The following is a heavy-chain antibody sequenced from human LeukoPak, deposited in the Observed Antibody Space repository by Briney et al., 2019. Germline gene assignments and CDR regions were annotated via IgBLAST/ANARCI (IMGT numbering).Heavy chain of an antibody. D-gene: IGHD5-18*01. CDR2: IYQSGST. CDR3: ARGLGRTAMVMWGDYFDS. V-gene: IGHV4-38-2*02. CDR1: GYSIRNGYN. J-gene: IGHJ4*02. Sequence: SETLSLTCTVSGYSIRNGYNWGWIRLSPRKGLEWLGSIYQSGSTYDNPSLKSRVTISVDTSKNQFSLRLSSVTAADTAVYYCARGLGRTAMVMWGDYFDSWGQGTLVTVSS.